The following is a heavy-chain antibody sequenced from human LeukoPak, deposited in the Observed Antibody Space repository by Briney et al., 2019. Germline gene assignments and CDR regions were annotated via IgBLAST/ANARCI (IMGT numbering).Heavy chain of an antibody. CDR2: IYYSGST. CDR3: ARHERYSSRGVDY. J-gene: IGHJ4*02. D-gene: IGHD6-13*01. V-gene: IGHV4-39*01. Sequence: PSETLSLTCTVSRGSISSSSYYWGWIRQPPGKGLEWIGSIYYSGSTYYNPSLKSRVTISVDTSKNQFSLKLSSVTAADTAVYYCARHERYSSRGVDYWGQGTLVTVSS. CDR1: RGSISSSSYY.